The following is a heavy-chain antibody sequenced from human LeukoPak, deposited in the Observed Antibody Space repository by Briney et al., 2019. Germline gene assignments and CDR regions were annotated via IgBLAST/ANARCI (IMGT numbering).Heavy chain of an antibody. CDR2: IYYSGST. CDR3: AKFAAAAPFYYYYYMDV. J-gene: IGHJ6*03. CDR1: GGSISSNY. Sequence: SETLSLTCTVSGGSISSNYWSWIRQPPGKGLEWIGQIYYSGSTNYKPSLKSRVTISVDTSKNQFSLKLSSVTAADTAVYYCAKFAAAAPFYYYYYMDVWGKGTRVTISS. D-gene: IGHD2-2*01. V-gene: IGHV4-59*01.